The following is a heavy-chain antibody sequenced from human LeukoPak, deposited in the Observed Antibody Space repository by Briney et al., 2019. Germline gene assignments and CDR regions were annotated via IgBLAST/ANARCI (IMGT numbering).Heavy chain of an antibody. CDR1: GGSISSYY. D-gene: IGHD6-13*01. J-gene: IGHJ3*02. CDR2: IYYSGST. Sequence: SETLSLTCTVSGGSISSYYWSWIRQPPGKGLEWIGYIYYSGSTNYNPSLESRVTISVDTSKNQFSLKPSSVTAADTAVYYCARYQTPIVAAGSRYAFDIWGQGTMVTVSP. CDR3: ARYQTPIVAAGSRYAFDI. V-gene: IGHV4-59*01.